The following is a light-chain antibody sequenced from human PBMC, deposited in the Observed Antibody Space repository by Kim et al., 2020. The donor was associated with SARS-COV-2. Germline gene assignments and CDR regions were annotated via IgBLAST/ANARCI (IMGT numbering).Light chain of an antibody. CDR2: GAS. V-gene: IGKV3-20*01. Sequence: SPRERATLSCRASQRVSSSYLAWYQQKPGQAPRLLIYGASSRATGIPDRFSGSGSGTDFTLTISRLEPEDFAVYYCQQYGSSPPDTFGQGTKLEI. J-gene: IGKJ2*01. CDR1: QRVSSSY. CDR3: QQYGSSPPDT.